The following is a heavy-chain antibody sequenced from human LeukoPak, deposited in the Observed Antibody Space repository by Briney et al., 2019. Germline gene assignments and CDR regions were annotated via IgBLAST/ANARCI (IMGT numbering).Heavy chain of an antibody. V-gene: IGHV3-64*01. J-gene: IGHJ4*02. CDR2: ISSNGGST. CDR1: GFTFSSYA. Sequence: PGGSLRLSCAASGFTFSSYAMHWVRQAPGKGLEYVSAISSNGGSTYYANSVKGRSTISRDNSKNTLYLQMGSLRAEDMAVYYCARRSGAAAPFDYWGQGTLVTVSS. CDR3: ARRSGAAAPFDY. D-gene: IGHD6-13*01.